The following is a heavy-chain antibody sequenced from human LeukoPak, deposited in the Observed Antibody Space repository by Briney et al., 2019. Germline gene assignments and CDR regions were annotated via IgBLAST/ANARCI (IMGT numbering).Heavy chain of an antibody. J-gene: IGHJ5*02. CDR1: GFTFSAYD. CDR3: AKGEGFDL. V-gene: IGHV3-23*01. Sequence: GGSLRLSCAASGFTFSAYDMSWVRQAPGKGLDWVSAISGGGGSTYYADSVKGRFIISKDNSKNTLYLQMNSLRAEDTAVYYCAKGEGFDLWGQGTLVTVSS. CDR2: ISGGGGST.